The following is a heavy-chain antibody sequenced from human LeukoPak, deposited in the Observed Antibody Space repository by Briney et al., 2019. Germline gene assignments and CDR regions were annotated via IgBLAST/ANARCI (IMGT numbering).Heavy chain of an antibody. CDR2: INPNSGGT. CDR1: GYTFTGYY. CDR3: ARVDPASLAVHY. D-gene: IGHD6-19*01. Sequence: ASVKVSCKASGYTFTGYYMHWVRQAPGQELEWMGRINPNSGGTNCGQKFQDRVTMTRDTSIATAYMELSSLTSDDTAVYYCARVDPASLAVHYWGQGTLVTVSS. V-gene: IGHV1-2*02. J-gene: IGHJ4*02.